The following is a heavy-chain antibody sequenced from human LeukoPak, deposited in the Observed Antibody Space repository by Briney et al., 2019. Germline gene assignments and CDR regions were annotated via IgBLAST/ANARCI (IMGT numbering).Heavy chain of an antibody. CDR3: ARDYDSSGYYLGEFDY. V-gene: IGHV3-7*01. J-gene: IGHJ4*02. Sequence: GGSLRLSCAASGFTFSNYWMSWVRQGPGKGLEWVANIKHDGSEKYYIDSVKGRFTISRDNAKNSLYLQMNSLRAEDTAVYYCARDYDSSGYYLGEFDYWGQGTLVTVSS. D-gene: IGHD3-22*01. CDR2: IKHDGSEK. CDR1: GFTFSNYW.